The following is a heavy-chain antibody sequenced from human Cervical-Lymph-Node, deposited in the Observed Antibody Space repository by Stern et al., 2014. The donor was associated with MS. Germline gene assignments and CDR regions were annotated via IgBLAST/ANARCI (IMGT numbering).Heavy chain of an antibody. CDR2: ICGSGGST. CDR1: GFTFSSYA. CDR3: AKDSLLDYYFDY. J-gene: IGHJ4*02. Sequence: EVQLVESGGGLVQPGGSLRLSCAASGFTFSSYAMSWVRQAPGKGLEWVSAICGSGGSTYYADSVKGRFTIARDNSKNTLYLQMNSLRAEDTAVYYCAKDSLLDYYFDYWGQGTLVTVSS. D-gene: IGHD3-3*02. V-gene: IGHV3-23*04.